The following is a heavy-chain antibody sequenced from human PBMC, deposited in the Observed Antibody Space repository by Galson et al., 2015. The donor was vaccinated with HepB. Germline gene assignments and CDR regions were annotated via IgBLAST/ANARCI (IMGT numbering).Heavy chain of an antibody. CDR3: TGRVTADY. CDR2: IKSKKDGGTT. CDR1: GFTFNNAW. J-gene: IGHJ4*02. V-gene: IGHV3-15*01. Sequence: SLRLSCAASGFTFNNAWMNWVRQAPGKGLEWVGRIKSKKDGGTTDYAAPVKGRFTISRDDSKRTLFLQMDSLKIEDTAIYYCTGRVTADYWGQGTLVTVSS. D-gene: IGHD2-21*02.